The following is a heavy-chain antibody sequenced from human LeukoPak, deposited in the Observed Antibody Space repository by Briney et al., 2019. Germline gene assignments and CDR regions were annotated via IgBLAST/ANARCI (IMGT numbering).Heavy chain of an antibody. V-gene: IGHV1-69*04. CDR3: ARDHIVVVTATTYYYYGMDV. CDR1: GGTFSSYA. J-gene: IGHJ6*02. CDR2: IIPILGIA. Sequence: ASVKVSCKASGGTFSSYAISWVRQAPGQGPEWMGRIIPILGIANYAQKFQGRVTITADKSTSTAYMELSSLRSEDTAVYYCARDHIVVVTATTYYYYGMDVWGQGTTVTVSS. D-gene: IGHD2-21*02.